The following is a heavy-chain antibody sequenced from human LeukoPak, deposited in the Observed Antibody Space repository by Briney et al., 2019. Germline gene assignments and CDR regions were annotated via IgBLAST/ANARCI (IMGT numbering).Heavy chain of an antibody. CDR2: ISSSSSYI. CDR1: GFTFSSYA. V-gene: IGHV3-21*01. CDR3: ARAPSSGWYISSY. D-gene: IGHD6-19*01. Sequence: GRSLRLSCAASGFTFSSYAMSWVRQAPGKGLEWVSSISSSSSYIYYADSVKGRFTISRDNAKNSLYLQMNSLRAEDTAVYYCARAPSSGWYISSYWGQGTLVTVSS. J-gene: IGHJ4*02.